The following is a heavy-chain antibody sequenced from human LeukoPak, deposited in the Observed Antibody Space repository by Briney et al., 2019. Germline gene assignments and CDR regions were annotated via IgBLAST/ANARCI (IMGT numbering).Heavy chain of an antibody. J-gene: IGHJ5*01. Sequence: SETLSLTCTVSGGSVRGSSYFWVWIRQSPGKELEWIGTIDYSGTTYYNPSLKSRVTMSVDTSKNQFSLKLASVTAADTAMYYCARDHGNINWFFYRGQGILVAVSS. CDR3: ARDHGNINWFFY. CDR2: IDYSGTT. CDR1: GGSVRGSSYF. D-gene: IGHD4-23*01. V-gene: IGHV4-39*02.